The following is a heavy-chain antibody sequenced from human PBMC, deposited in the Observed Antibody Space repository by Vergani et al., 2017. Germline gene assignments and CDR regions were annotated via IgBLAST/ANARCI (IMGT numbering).Heavy chain of an antibody. CDR2: IYYSGST. CDR1: GGSISSGGYY. D-gene: IGHD3-9*01. J-gene: IGHJ5*02. V-gene: IGHV4-39*07. Sequence: QLQLQESGSGLVKPSQTLSLTCAVSGGSISSGGYYWGWIRQPPGKGLEWIGSIYYSGSTYYNPSLKSRVTISVDTSKNQFSLKLSSVTAADTAVYYCARDYDILTGYYRSRWFDPWGQGTLVTVSS. CDR3: ARDYDILTGYYRSRWFDP.